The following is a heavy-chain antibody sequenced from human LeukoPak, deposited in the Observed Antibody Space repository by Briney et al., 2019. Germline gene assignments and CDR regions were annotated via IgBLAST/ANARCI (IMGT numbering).Heavy chain of an antibody. Sequence: SETLSLTCAVYGGSFSGYYWSWICQPPGKGLEWIGEINPSGSTNYNPSLKSRVTMSLDTSKNQFSLRLSSVTAADTAVYYCARRTALGPGDYWGQGTLVTVSS. V-gene: IGHV4-34*01. CDR2: INPSGST. D-gene: IGHD1-1*01. CDR1: GGSFSGYY. CDR3: ARRTALGPGDY. J-gene: IGHJ4*02.